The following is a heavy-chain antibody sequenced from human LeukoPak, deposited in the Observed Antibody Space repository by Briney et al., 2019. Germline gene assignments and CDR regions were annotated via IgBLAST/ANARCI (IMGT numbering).Heavy chain of an antibody. J-gene: IGHJ4*02. D-gene: IGHD3-3*01. V-gene: IGHV1-24*01. CDR3: ATARGSGYYADY. CDR2: FDPEDGET. CDR1: GYTLTELS. Sequence: ASVKVSCKVSGYTLTELSMHWVRQAPGKGLEWMGGFDPEDGETIYAQKFQGRVTMTEDTSTDTAYMELSSLRSEDTAVYYCATARGSGYYADYWGQGTLVTVSS.